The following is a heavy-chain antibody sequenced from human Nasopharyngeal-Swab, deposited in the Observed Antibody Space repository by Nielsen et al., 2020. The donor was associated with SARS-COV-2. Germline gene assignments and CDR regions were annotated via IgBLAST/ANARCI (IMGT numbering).Heavy chain of an antibody. D-gene: IGHD3-10*01. CDR2: INWNGGST. J-gene: IGHJ5*02. CDR1: GFTFDDYG. V-gene: IGHV3-20*01. Sequence: GESLKISCVASGFTFDDYGMSWVRQAPGKGLEWVSGINWNGGSTGYADSVKGRFTISRDNAKNSLYLQMNSLRAEDTALYHCARDRYYGSGYNWFDPWGQGTLVTVSS. CDR3: ARDRYYGSGYNWFDP.